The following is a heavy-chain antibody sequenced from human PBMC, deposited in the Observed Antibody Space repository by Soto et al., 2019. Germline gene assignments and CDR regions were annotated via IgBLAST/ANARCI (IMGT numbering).Heavy chain of an antibody. CDR1: GFTFSSYG. V-gene: IGHV3-30*18. J-gene: IGHJ6*02. CDR3: AKDITTMVRGVTGYGMDV. D-gene: IGHD3-10*01. Sequence: GGSLRLSCAASGFTFSSYGMHWVRQAPGKGLEWVAVISYDGSNKYYADSVKGRFTISRDNSKNTLYLQMNSLRAEDTAVYYCAKDITTMVRGVTGYGMDVWGQGTTVTVSS. CDR2: ISYDGSNK.